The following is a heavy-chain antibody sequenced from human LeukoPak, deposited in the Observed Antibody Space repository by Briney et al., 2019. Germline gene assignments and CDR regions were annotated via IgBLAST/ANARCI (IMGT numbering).Heavy chain of an antibody. Sequence: SETLSLTCTVSGGSISSSSYYWGWIRQPPGKGLEWIGSIYYSGSTYYNPSLKSRVTISVDTSKNQFSLTLSSVTAADTAVYYCARHILPDSLPENGLYYWGQGTLVTVSS. V-gene: IGHV4-39*01. CDR3: ARHILPDSLPENGLYY. CDR1: GGSISSSSYY. D-gene: IGHD2-15*01. CDR2: IYYSGST. J-gene: IGHJ4*02.